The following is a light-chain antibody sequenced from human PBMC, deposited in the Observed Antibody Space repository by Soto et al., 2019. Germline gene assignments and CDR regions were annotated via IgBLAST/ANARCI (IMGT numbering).Light chain of an antibody. CDR1: ESVPSNY. CDR3: QQYGSSPGIT. J-gene: IGKJ5*01. V-gene: IGKV3-20*01. CDR2: GAS. Sequence: EIVLTQSPGTLSLSPGERATLSCRASESVPSNYLAWYLHKPGQAPKVVIYGASSRATGIPDRFSGSGSGTDFTLTISRLEPEDFAVYYCQQYGSSPGITFGQGTRLEIK.